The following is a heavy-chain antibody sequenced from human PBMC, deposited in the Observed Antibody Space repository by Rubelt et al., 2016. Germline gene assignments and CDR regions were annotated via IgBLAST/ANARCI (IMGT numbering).Heavy chain of an antibody. CDR3: ARVGGAAVAGTSNWFGP. Sequence: QLQLQESGPGLVKPSETLSLTCSVSGGSISSGTYYWGWIRQPPGKGLEWIGSIYYSGTTYYNPSLKSRVTISVDTSENQFSLKLSSLTAADAAVYYRARVGGAAVAGTSNWFGPWGQGTLVTVSS. CDR2: IYYSGTT. D-gene: IGHD6-19*01. V-gene: IGHV4-39*07. J-gene: IGHJ5*02. CDR1: GGSISSGTYY.